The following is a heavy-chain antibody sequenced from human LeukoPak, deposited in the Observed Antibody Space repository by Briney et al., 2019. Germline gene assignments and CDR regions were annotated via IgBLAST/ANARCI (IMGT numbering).Heavy chain of an antibody. CDR2: IYHSGST. V-gene: IGHV4-38-2*01. Sequence: PSETLSLTCAVSGYSISSDYYWGWIRQPPGKGLEWIGSIYHSGSTYYNPSLKSRVTISFDTSKNQFSLKLSSVTAADTAVYYCARQLSEWFLYGNWFDPWGQGTLVTVSS. J-gene: IGHJ5*02. D-gene: IGHD3-3*01. CDR3: ARQLSEWFLYGNWFDP. CDR1: GYSISSDYY.